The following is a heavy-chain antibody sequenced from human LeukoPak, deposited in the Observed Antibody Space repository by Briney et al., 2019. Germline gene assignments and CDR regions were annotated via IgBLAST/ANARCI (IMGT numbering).Heavy chain of an antibody. V-gene: IGHV3-7*01. CDR3: ANLRLLGFDS. D-gene: IGHD2-21*02. Sequence: GGSLRLSCAASGFTFRNYWMSWVRQTPGKGLEWVANIKEDGSEKYYVDSVKGRFIISRDNAKNSLYLQMNSLRAEDTAVYYCANLRLLGFDSWGQGTLVTVSS. J-gene: IGHJ4*02. CDR2: IKEDGSEK. CDR1: GFTFRNYW.